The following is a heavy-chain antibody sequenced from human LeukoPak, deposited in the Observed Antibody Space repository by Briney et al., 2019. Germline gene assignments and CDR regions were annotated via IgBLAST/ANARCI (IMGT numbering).Heavy chain of an antibody. CDR1: GYTFTGYY. J-gene: IGHJ6*02. D-gene: IGHD3-10*01. CDR2: INPNSGGT. Sequence: ASVKVSCKASGYTFTGYYMYWVRQAPGQGLEWMGWINPNSGGTNYAQKFQGRVTMTRDTSISTAYMELSRLRSDDTAVYYCARDRVTMVRGVILQYYGMDVWGQGTTVTVSS. V-gene: IGHV1-2*02. CDR3: ARDRVTMVRGVILQYYGMDV.